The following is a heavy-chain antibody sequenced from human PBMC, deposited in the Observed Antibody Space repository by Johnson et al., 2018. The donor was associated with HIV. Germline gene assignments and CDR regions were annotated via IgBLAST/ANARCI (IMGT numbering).Heavy chain of an antibody. J-gene: IGHJ3*02. Sequence: QVHLVESGGGVVQPGGSLRLSCAASGFTFSSYGMHWVRQAPGKGLEWVAFIRYDGSNKYYADSVKGRFTISRDNAKNSLYLQMNSLRPEDTAVYYCARDAPNFFTSGVRDDAFDIWGPGTMVTVSP. CDR1: GFTFSSYG. CDR2: IRYDGSNK. V-gene: IGHV3-30*02. D-gene: IGHD5-12*01. CDR3: ARDAPNFFTSGVRDDAFDI.